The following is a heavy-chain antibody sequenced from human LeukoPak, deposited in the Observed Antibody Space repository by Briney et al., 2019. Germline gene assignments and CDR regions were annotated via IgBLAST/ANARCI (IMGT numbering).Heavy chain of an antibody. D-gene: IGHD1-26*01. CDR3: ARGGYSGNYNSYFDY. CDR2: INPSVGST. J-gene: IGHJ4*02. V-gene: IGHV1-46*01. CDR1: GYTFTNYF. Sequence: ASVKVSCKASGYTFTNYFIHWVRQAPGHGLEWMGFINPSVGSTTYAQKXQGRVTMTRDTSTTTVYMELSSLRSEDTAVYYCARGGYSGNYNSYFDYWGQGTLVTVSS.